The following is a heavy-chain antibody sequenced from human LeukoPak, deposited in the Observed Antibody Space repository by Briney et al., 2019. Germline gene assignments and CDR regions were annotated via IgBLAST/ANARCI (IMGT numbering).Heavy chain of an antibody. Sequence: SETLSLTCAVSGGSISTYNWWSWVRQPPGEGLEWIGEIFYSGSINYNPSLKSRVTISVDTSKNQFSLKLSSVTAADTAVYYCARGGKQWLVPDYYYYYYMDVWGKGTTVTISS. V-gene: IGHV4-4*02. CDR3: ARGGKQWLVPDYYYYYYMDV. D-gene: IGHD6-19*01. CDR1: GGSISTYNW. J-gene: IGHJ6*03. CDR2: IFYSGSI.